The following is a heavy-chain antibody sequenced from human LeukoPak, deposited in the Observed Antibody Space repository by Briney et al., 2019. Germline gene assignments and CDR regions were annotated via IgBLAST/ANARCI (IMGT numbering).Heavy chain of an antibody. CDR2: IYYGGST. D-gene: IGHD5-12*01. V-gene: IGHV4-59*01. CDR3: ATNAGGYREPPFDY. Sequence: SETLSLTCTVSGGSISSYYWHWIRQPPGKGLECIGYIYYGGSTNYNPSLKSRVTISVDTSKNQFSLKLSSVTAADTAVYYCATNAGGYREPPFDYWGQGTLVTVSS. CDR1: GGSISSYY. J-gene: IGHJ4*02.